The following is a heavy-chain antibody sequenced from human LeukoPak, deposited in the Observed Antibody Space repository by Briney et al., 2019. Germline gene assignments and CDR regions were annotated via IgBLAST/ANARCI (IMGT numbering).Heavy chain of an antibody. V-gene: IGHV1-2*02. Sequence: ASVKVSCKASGYTFTGYCMHWVRQAPGQGLEWMGWINPNSGGTNYAQKFQGRVTMTRDTSISTAYMELSRLRSDDTAVYYCARGASYGDYYFDYWGQGTLVTVSS. D-gene: IGHD4-17*01. J-gene: IGHJ4*02. CDR2: INPNSGGT. CDR3: ARGASYGDYYFDY. CDR1: GYTFTGYC.